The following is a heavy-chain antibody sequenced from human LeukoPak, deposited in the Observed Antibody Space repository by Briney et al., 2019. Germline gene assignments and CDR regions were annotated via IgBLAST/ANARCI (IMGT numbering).Heavy chain of an antibody. Sequence: PGRSLRLSCAAFGFTFSSYGMHWVRQAPGKGLEWVAVIWYDGSNKYYADSVKGRFTISRDNSKNTLYLQMNSLRAEDTAVYYCARAYYDILTGYYIDYWGQGTLVTVSS. J-gene: IGHJ4*02. CDR2: IWYDGSNK. V-gene: IGHV3-33*01. D-gene: IGHD3-9*01. CDR1: GFTFSSYG. CDR3: ARAYYDILTGYYIDY.